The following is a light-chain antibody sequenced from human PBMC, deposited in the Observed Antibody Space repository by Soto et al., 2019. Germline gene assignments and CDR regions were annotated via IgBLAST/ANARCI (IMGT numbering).Light chain of an antibody. CDR1: QGISTW. Sequence: DIQMTQSPSTLSASVGDRVTITCRASQGISTWLAWYQQKPGKAPKLLIYKASSLEGGVPSRFSGSGSGTEFNITVCSLQPDDFATYYCQQYNTYPLTFGGGTTVEIK. J-gene: IGKJ4*01. V-gene: IGKV1-5*03. CDR2: KAS. CDR3: QQYNTYPLT.